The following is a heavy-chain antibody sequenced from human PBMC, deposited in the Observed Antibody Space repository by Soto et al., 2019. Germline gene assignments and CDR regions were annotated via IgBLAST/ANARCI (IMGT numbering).Heavy chain of an antibody. CDR3: ARRITMVRGVIGWFDP. Sequence: QLQLQESGPGLVKPSETLSLTCTVSGGSISSSSYYWGWIRQPPGKGLEWIGSIYYSGSTYYNPSLKSLVTISVDTSKNQFSLKLSSVTAADTAVYYCARRITMVRGVIGWFDPWGQGTLVTVSS. J-gene: IGHJ5*02. CDR2: IYYSGST. D-gene: IGHD3-10*01. CDR1: GGSISSSSYY. V-gene: IGHV4-39*01.